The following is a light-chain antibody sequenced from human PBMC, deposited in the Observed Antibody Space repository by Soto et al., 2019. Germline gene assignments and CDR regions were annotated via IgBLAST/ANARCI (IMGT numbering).Light chain of an antibody. J-gene: IGKJ2*01. Sequence: ESVLTQSPGTLSLSPGERATLSCRASQSVSSSYLAWYQQKPGQAPRLLIYAASTRATVIPDRFSGSGSGTDFTLTISRLEPEDFAVYFCQLYGSSPPRYTFGQGTKLEIK. CDR3: QLYGSSPPRYT. CDR2: AAS. V-gene: IGKV3-20*01. CDR1: QSVSSSY.